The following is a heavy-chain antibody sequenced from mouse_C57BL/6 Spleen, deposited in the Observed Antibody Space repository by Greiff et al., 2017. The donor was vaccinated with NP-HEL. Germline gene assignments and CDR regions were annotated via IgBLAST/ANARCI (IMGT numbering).Heavy chain of an antibody. J-gene: IGHJ2*01. CDR2: ISSGGSYT. CDR3: ARQEGFSNYYFDY. V-gene: IGHV5-6*01. Sequence: EVKVVESGGDLVKPGGSLKLSCAASGFTFSSYGMSWVRQTPDKRLEWVATISSGGSYTYYPDSVKGRFTLSIDNAKNTLYLQMSSLKSEDTAMYYCARQEGFSNYYFDYWGQGTTLTVSS. CDR1: GFTFSSYG. D-gene: IGHD2-5*01.